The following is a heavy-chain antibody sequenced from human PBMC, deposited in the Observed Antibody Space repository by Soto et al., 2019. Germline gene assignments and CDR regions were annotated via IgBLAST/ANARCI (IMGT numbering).Heavy chain of an antibody. J-gene: IGHJ6*03. CDR2: IYYSGST. CDR1: GGSISSYY. CDR3: ARGSGYDWEYYYYYMDV. V-gene: IGHV4-59*01. Sequence: QVQLQESGPGLVKPSETLSLTCTVSGGSISSYYWSWIRQPPGKGLEWIGYIYYSGSTNYNPALTIRVTISVDTSKNQFSLKLSSVTAADTAVYYCARGSGYDWEYYYYYMDVWGKGTRVTVSS. D-gene: IGHD5-12*01.